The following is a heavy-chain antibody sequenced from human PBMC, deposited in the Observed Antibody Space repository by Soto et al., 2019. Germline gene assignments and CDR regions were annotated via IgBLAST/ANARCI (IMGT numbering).Heavy chain of an antibody. CDR1: GGSISSYS. J-gene: IGHJ5*02. CDR3: ARRGGVS. CDR2: IYYSGST. V-gene: IGHV4-59*08. Sequence: QVQLQQSGPGLVKPSETLSLTCTGSGGSISSYSWSWIRQPPGKGLEWIGYIYYSGSTNYNPSLNSRATMSVDLSKNQFALKLASVTAAGTAVYYCARRGGVSWGQGTLVTVSS. D-gene: IGHD2-8*02.